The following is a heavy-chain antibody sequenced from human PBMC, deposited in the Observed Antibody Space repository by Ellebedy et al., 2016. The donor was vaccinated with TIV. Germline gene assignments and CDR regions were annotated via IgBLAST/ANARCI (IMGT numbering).Heavy chain of an antibody. V-gene: IGHV4-59*01. CDR1: GGSISSYY. Sequence: MPSETLSLTCTVSGGSISSYYWSWIRQPPGKGLEWIGYIYYSGSTNYNPSLKSRVTISVDTSKNQFSLKLISVTAADTAVYYCARQYLDAFDIWGQGTMVTVSS. CDR3: ARQYLDAFDI. J-gene: IGHJ3*02. CDR2: IYYSGST. D-gene: IGHD2/OR15-2a*01.